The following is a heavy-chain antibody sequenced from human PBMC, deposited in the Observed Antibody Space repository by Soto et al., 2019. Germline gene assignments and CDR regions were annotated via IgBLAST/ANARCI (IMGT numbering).Heavy chain of an antibody. Sequence: ASAKVSCKASCYMVTTYGINWVLQTTGQGLEWMGWISGYNGNTNYAQNFQDRVTITADESTTTAYMELSGLKSEDTAVYFCARGGDSSSLRAFYSYGFDVWGQGTSVTVSS. CDR3: ARGGDSSSLRAFYSYGFDV. V-gene: IGHV1-18*01. CDR1: CYMVTTYG. D-gene: IGHD6-6*01. J-gene: IGHJ6*02. CDR2: ISGYNGNT.